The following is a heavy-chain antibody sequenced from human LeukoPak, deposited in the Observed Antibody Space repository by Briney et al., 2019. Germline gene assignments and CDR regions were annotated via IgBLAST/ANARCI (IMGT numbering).Heavy chain of an antibody. V-gene: IGHV1-3*01. CDR1: GYTFGNYA. CDR3: ARDPDSYGYLYYFDS. CDR2: INAGNGNT. J-gene: IGHJ4*02. D-gene: IGHD5-18*01. Sequence: ASVKVSCKASGYTFGNYAMHWVRQAPGQRLEWMGWINAGNGNTKYSQKFQGRVTITRDTSASTAYMELSSLRSEDTAVYYCARDPDSYGYLYYFDSWGQGTLVTVSS.